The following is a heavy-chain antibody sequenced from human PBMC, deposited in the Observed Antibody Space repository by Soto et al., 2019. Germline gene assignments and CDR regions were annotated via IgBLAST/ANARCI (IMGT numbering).Heavy chain of an antibody. V-gene: IGHV1-3*01. Sequence: QVQLVQSGAEVKKPGASVKVSCEASGYTFTSYAIHWVRQAPGQRLEWMGWINAGDGNTKYSQKFQGRVTITRDTSASTAYMELSSLRSEDTTMYYCARGSWEYSSSFLDYWGQGTLVTVSS. CDR3: ARGSWEYSSSFLDY. J-gene: IGHJ4*02. CDR2: INAGDGNT. D-gene: IGHD6-6*01. CDR1: GYTFTSYA.